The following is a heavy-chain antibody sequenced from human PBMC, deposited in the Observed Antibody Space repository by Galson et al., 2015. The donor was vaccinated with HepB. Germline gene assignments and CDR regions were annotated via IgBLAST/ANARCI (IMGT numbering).Heavy chain of an antibody. Sequence: SLRLSCAASGFTLSVQWMSWVRQAPGKGLEWVANIKPDGSVKNYVDSVKGRFTISRDNAKNSLNLQMDSLRADDTAIYYCVKDWGDHSFAVFDYWGQGSLVTVSS. J-gene: IGHJ4*02. CDR1: GFTLSVQW. D-gene: IGHD2-21*01. CDR3: VKDWGDHSFAVFDY. CDR2: IKPDGSVK. V-gene: IGHV3-7*01.